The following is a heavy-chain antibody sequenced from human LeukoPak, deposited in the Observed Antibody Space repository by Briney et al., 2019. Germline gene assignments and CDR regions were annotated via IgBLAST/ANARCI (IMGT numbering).Heavy chain of an antibody. D-gene: IGHD2-21*02. CDR3: VREGNELLSKNFDY. CDR2: INPHSGVT. Sequence: ASVKVSCKASGFTFTGYYIHWVRQAPGQGLEWRGYINPHSGVTNSPQKFQGRVTMTTDTSISAVYMELSSLISDDTAIYYCVREGNELLSKNFDYWGQGTLVTVSS. CDR1: GFTFTGYY. V-gene: IGHV1-2*02. J-gene: IGHJ4*02.